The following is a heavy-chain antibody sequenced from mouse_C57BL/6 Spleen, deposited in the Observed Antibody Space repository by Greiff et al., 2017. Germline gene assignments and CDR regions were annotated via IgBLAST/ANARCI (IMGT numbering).Heavy chain of an antibody. V-gene: IGHV1-61*01. CDR1: GYTFTSYW. CDR2: IYPSDSET. D-gene: IGHD1-1*01. Sequence: QVQLKQPGAELVRPGSSVKLSCKASGYTFTSYWMDWVKQRPGQGLEWIGNIYPSDSETHYNQKFKDKATLTVDKSSSTAYMQLSSLTSEDSAVYYCARRYYVDWYFDVWGTGTTVTVSS. J-gene: IGHJ1*03. CDR3: ARRYYVDWYFDV.